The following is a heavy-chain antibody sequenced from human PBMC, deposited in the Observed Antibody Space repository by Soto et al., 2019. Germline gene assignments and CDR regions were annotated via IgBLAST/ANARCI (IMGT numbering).Heavy chain of an antibody. Sequence: EVQVSESEGDLVQPGGSLRLSCAASGFRFSSFAMSWARQAPGKGLEWVSTISLSGDNTYYADSVKGRFTISRDTSKNTLYLQMNSLRAEDTAVYYCAKDLGSSPPGDFWGQGTLVTVSS. D-gene: IGHD6-6*01. CDR1: GFRFSSFA. J-gene: IGHJ4*02. CDR2: ISLSGDNT. V-gene: IGHV3-23*01. CDR3: AKDLGSSPPGDF.